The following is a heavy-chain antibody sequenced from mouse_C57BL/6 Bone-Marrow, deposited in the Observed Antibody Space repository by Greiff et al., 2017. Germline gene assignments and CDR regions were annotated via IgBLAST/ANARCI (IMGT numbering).Heavy chain of an antibody. CDR3: ARNGKLLRGAMDY. J-gene: IGHJ4*01. Sequence: QVQLQQSGPGLVQPSQSLSITCTVSGFSLTSYGVHWVRQSPGKGLEWLGVIWSGGSADYNAALISRLSLSQDTPKSQVVFKMNSLQADDTAIYYCARNGKLLRGAMDYWGQGTSVTVSS. D-gene: IGHD1-1*01. CDR1: GFSLTSYG. CDR2: IWSGGSA. V-gene: IGHV2-2*01.